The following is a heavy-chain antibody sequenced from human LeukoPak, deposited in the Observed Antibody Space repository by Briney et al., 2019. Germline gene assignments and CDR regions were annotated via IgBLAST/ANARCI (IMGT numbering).Heavy chain of an antibody. D-gene: IGHD3-16*01. CDR1: GGSINTGGYY. CDR2: IYHTGDT. CDR3: LREGAQTAFDS. Sequence: SQTLSLTCTVSGGSINTGGYYWGWSRQPPGKDLEWIGYIYHTGDTYYTPSLKSRVTMSLDRSKNQFSLTLTSVTAADTAVYYCLREGAQTAFDSWGQGTLVTVSS. V-gene: IGHV4-30-2*01. J-gene: IGHJ4*02.